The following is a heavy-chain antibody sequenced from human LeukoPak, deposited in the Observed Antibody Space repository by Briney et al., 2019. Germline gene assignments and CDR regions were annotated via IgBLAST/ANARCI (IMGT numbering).Heavy chain of an antibody. J-gene: IGHJ4*02. CDR1: GGSFSGYY. D-gene: IGHD6-19*01. CDR3: ARGPGYSSGWYFGRLDY. Sequence: SETLSLTCAVYGGSFSGYYWSWIRQPPGKGLEWIGEINHSGSTNYNPSLKSRATISVDTSKNQFSLKLSSVAAADTAVYYCARGPGYSSGWYFGRLDYWGQGTLVTVSS. CDR2: INHSGST. V-gene: IGHV4-34*01.